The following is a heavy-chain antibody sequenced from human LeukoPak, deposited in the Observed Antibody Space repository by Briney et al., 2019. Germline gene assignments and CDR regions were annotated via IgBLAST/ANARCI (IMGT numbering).Heavy chain of an antibody. CDR2: ISGSGGST. CDR3: AGERTGSSGSAFGY. D-gene: IGHD6-19*01. CDR1: GFTFSSYA. Sequence: GGSLRLSCAASGFTFSSYAMSWVRQAPGKGLEWVSDISGSGGSTYYADSVKGRFTISRDNSKNTLFLQMNSLRGKDTALYYCAGERTGSSGSAFGYWGQGTLVTVSS. J-gene: IGHJ4*02. V-gene: IGHV3-23*01.